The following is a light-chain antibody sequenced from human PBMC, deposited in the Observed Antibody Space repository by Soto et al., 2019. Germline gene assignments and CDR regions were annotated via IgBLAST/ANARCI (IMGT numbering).Light chain of an antibody. CDR3: QQSYSTPPDT. J-gene: IGKJ2*01. V-gene: IGKV3-11*01. Sequence: EIVLTQSPATLSLSPGERATLSCRASQSVSSYLAWYQQKPGQAPRLLIYDASNRATGIPARFSGSGSGTDFTLTISSLEPEDFATYYCQQSYSTPPDTFGQGTKLEIK. CDR2: DAS. CDR1: QSVSSY.